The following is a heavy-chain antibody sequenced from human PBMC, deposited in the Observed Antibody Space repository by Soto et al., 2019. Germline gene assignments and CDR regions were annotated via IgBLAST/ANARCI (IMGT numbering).Heavy chain of an antibody. CDR3: AREGALKPFSS. V-gene: IGHV3-21*01. CDR1: GFTFSSYA. CDR2: ISGSSIYI. J-gene: IGHJ5*02. Sequence: PGGSLRLSCAASGFTFSSYAMSWVRQAPGKGLEWVSHISGSSIYIHYADSVRGRFTISRDNAKNSVYLQMDSLRVEDTAVYYCAREGALKPFSSWGQGALVTVSS.